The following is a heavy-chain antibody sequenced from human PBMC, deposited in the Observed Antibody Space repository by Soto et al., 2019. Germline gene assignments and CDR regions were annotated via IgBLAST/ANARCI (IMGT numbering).Heavy chain of an antibody. CDR2: IYYSGST. CDR3: ARDRVCSGGSCSGV. V-gene: IGHV4-31*03. D-gene: IGHD2-15*01. J-gene: IGHJ6*02. CDR1: GGSISSGGYY. Sequence: PSKTLSLTCTVSGGSISSGGYYWSWIRQHPGKGLEWIGYIYYSGSTYYNPSLKSRVTISVDTSKNQFSLKLCSVTAADTAVYYCARDRVCSGGSCSGVWGQGTTVTVSS.